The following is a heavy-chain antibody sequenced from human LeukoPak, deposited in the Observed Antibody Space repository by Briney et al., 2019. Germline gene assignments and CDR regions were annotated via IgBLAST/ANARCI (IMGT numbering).Heavy chain of an antibody. V-gene: IGHV4-59*01. Sequence: TSETLSLTCTVSGGSISSYYWSWIRQPPGKGLEWIGYIYYSGSTNYNPSLKSRVTISVDTSKNQFSLKLSSVTAADTAVYYCARAGVGATYYFDYWGQGTLVTVSS. CDR1: GGSISSYY. CDR2: IYYSGST. J-gene: IGHJ4*02. D-gene: IGHD1-26*01. CDR3: ARAGVGATYYFDY.